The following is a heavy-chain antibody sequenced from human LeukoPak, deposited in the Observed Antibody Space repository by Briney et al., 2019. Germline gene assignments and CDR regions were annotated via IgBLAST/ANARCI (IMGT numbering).Heavy chain of an antibody. CDR2: ISSGSSSI. CDR1: GFTFSNYG. V-gene: IGHV3-48*02. CDR3: AREGYPF. D-gene: IGHD5-12*01. Sequence: GGSLRLSCAASGFTFSNYGMNWVRQAPGKGLEWVSYISSGSSSIYYADSVKGRFTISRDNAQNSLYLQMNSLRDKDTAVYYCAREGYPFWGQGTLVTVSS. J-gene: IGHJ4*02.